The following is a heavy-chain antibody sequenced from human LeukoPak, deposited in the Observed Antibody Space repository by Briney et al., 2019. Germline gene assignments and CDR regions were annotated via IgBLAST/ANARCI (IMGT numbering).Heavy chain of an antibody. CDR3: AREHAVAGTSWFDP. Sequence: GGSLRLSCAASGFTFSSYWMSWVRQAPGKGLERVANIKQDGSEKYYVDSVKGRFTISRDNAKNSLYLQMNSLRAEDTAVYYCAREHAVAGTSWFDPWGQGTLVTVSS. CDR2: IKQDGSEK. CDR1: GFTFSSYW. D-gene: IGHD6-19*01. V-gene: IGHV3-7*03. J-gene: IGHJ5*02.